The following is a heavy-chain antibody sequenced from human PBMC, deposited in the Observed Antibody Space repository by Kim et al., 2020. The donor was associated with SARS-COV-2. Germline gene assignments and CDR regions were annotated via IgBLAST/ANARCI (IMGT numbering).Heavy chain of an antibody. D-gene: IGHD2-2*01. Sequence: SVKVSCKASGGTFSSYAISWVRQAPGQGLEWMGGIIPIFGTANYAQKFQGRVTITADESTSTAYMELSSLRSEDTAVYYCARDLDIVVVPAASVYYYYGMDVWGQGTTVTVSS. CDR1: GGTFSSYA. J-gene: IGHJ6*02. V-gene: IGHV1-69*13. CDR2: IIPIFGTA. CDR3: ARDLDIVVVPAASVYYYYGMDV.